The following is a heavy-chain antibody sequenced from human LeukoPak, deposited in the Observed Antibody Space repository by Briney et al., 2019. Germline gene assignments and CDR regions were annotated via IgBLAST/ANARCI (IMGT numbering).Heavy chain of an antibody. Sequence: PSETLSLTCTLSTDYIKDYYWSWIRQPAGKGLEWIGRVSQWNTNYNPSLKSRVSMSVQASRNQFSLRLNSATAADTAVYYCARQGSDNHFDSWGPGTQVTVSS. CDR2: VSQWNT. J-gene: IGHJ4*02. D-gene: IGHD1-14*01. CDR1: TDYIKDYY. V-gene: IGHV4-4*07. CDR3: ARQGSDNHFDS.